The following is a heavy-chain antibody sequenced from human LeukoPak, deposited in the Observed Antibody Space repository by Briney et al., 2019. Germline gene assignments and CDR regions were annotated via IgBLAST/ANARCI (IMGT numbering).Heavy chain of an antibody. V-gene: IGHV3-13*01. CDR2: ITTAGAT. D-gene: IGHD4-23*01. CDR1: GFTFSSYD. J-gene: IGHJ4*02. Sequence: PGGSLRLSCAASGFTFSSYDMQWVRQPTGKGLEWVSTITTAGATSYPASVKGRFTISRENAKTSSYLQMNSLRAGDTAVYYCARAGYGGLDQWGQGTLVTVSS. CDR3: ARAGYGGLDQ.